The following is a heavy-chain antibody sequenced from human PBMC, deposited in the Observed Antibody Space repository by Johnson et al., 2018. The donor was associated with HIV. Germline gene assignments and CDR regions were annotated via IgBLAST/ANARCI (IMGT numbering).Heavy chain of an antibody. Sequence: QVQLVESVGGLIRAGGSLRLSCEASGLTFSDYYMSWIRQGPGKGLAWVSYISNSGSTIYYADFVKGRFTITRDNARNSLYLQMNSLRAEDTAVYYCGGWRVAFDIWGQGTMVTVSS. CDR1: GLTFSDYY. V-gene: IGHV3-11*04. D-gene: IGHD2-15*01. J-gene: IGHJ3*02. CDR2: ISNSGSTI. CDR3: GGWRVAFDI.